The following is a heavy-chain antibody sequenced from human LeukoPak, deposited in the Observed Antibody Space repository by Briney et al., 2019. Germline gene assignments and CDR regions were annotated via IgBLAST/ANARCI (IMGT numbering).Heavy chain of an antibody. V-gene: IGHV3-49*03. D-gene: IGHD6-19*01. CDR3: TRAPSCSSGWDGYYGFDY. J-gene: IGHJ4*02. CDR2: IRSKAYGGTT. Sequence: GGSLRLSCTASGFTFGDYAMSWFRQAPGKGLEWVGFIRSKAYGGTTEYAASVKGRFTISRDDSKSIADLQMNSLKTEDTAVYYCTRAPSCSSGWDGYYGFDYWGQGTLVTVSS. CDR1: GFTFGDYA.